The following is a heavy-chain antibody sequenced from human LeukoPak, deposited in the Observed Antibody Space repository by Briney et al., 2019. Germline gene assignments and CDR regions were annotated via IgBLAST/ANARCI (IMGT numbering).Heavy chain of an antibody. V-gene: IGHV3-7*01. Sequence: PGGSLSLSCAAPGFTFSRPSMSWARQAPGKGLEWVASIKEDGSEMYYVDSVKGRFTISRDNTKNSLYLQMNSLRAEDTAVYYCARGRRWNDYWGQGTLVTVSS. D-gene: IGHD4-23*01. J-gene: IGHJ4*02. CDR1: GFTFSRPS. CDR2: IKEDGSEM. CDR3: ARGRRWNDY.